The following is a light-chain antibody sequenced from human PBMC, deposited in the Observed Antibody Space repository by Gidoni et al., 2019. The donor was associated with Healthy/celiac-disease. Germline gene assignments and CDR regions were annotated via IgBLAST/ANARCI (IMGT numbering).Light chain of an antibody. V-gene: IGKV3-11*01. Sequence: EIVLTQSPATLSFSPGERATLSCRASQSVSSYLAWYQQKPGQAPRLLIYDASNRATGIPARFSGSGSGTDFTLTISSLEPEDFAVYYCQQRSNWPQLTFGGGTKVEIK. CDR1: QSVSSY. CDR3: QQRSNWPQLT. CDR2: DAS. J-gene: IGKJ4*01.